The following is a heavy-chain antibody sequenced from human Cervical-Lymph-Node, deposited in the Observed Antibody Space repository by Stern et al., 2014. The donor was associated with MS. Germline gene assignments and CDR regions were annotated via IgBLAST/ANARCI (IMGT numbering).Heavy chain of an antibody. CDR2: SYYSGTT. Sequence: QLQLQESGPGLVKPSETLSLTCTVSGGSISSYYWGWIRQPPGKGLEWIGYSYYSGTTNYNPSLKSRVTISVDTSKNQFSLKLSSVGAADTAVYYCARGREYDYIWGSHRYTVYFDYWGQGTLVTVSS. CDR1: GGSISSYY. J-gene: IGHJ4*02. D-gene: IGHD3-16*02. CDR3: ARGREYDYIWGSHRYTVYFDY. V-gene: IGHV4-59*01.